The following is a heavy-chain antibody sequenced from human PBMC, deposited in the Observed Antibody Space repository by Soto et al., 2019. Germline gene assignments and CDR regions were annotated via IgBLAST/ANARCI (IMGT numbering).Heavy chain of an antibody. D-gene: IGHD1-26*01. Sequence: QVQLVESGGGLVKPGGSLRLSCAASGFTFSDYYMSWIRQAPGRGLEWISYISGDSNYTDYADSVKGRFTISRDNTKKSLFLQVNSLRAEDMAVYFCARLGATIEGEVFRHWGQGTLVSVS. J-gene: IGHJ1*01. V-gene: IGHV3-11*06. CDR1: GFTFSDYY. CDR3: ARLGATIEGEVFRH. CDR2: ISGDSNYT.